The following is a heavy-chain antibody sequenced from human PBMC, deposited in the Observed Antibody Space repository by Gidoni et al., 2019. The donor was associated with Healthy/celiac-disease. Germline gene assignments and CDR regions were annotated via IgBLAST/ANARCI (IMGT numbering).Heavy chain of an antibody. CDR3: ARGSVFYSSGSGFDP. J-gene: IGHJ5*02. CDR1: GFTFSSYD. V-gene: IGHV3-13*01. Sequence: EVQLVESGGGLVQPGGSLRLSCAASGFTFSSYDMHWVRQATGKGLEWVSAIGTAGDTYYPGSVKGRFTISRENAKNSLYLQMNSLRAGDTAVYYCARGSVFYSSGSGFDPWGQGTLVTVSS. D-gene: IGHD6-19*01. CDR2: IGTAGDT.